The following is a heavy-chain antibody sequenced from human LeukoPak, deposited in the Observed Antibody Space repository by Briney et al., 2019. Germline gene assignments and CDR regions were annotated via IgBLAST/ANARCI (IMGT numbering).Heavy chain of an antibody. CDR3: ARDLAAVGYFDY. CDR1: GFPFSSYW. Sequence: GGSLRLSCVASGFPFSSYWMTWVRQAPGKGLEWVANIKQDGSKKSYVDSVKGRFTISRDNAKNTLYLQMNSLRAEDTAVYYCARDLAAVGYFDYWGQGILVSVSS. D-gene: IGHD6-13*01. CDR2: IKQDGSKK. V-gene: IGHV3-7*03. J-gene: IGHJ4*02.